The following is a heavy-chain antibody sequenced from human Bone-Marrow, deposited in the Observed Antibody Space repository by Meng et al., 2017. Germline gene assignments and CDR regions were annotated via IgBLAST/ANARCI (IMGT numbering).Heavy chain of an antibody. CDR3: ARELASTSFGGMDV. D-gene: IGHD2-2*01. CDR2: IWYDGSNK. Sequence: GGSLRLSCAASGFTFSSYGMHWVRQAPGKGLEWVAVIWYDGSNKYYADSVKGRFTISRDNSKNTLYLQMNSLRAEDTAVYYCARELASTSFGGMDVWGQGTTVTVSS. CDR1: GFTFSSYG. J-gene: IGHJ6*02. V-gene: IGHV3-33*01.